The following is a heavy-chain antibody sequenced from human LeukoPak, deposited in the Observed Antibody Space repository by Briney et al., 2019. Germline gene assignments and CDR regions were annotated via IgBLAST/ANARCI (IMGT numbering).Heavy chain of an antibody. CDR2: ISSNGGST. V-gene: IGHV3-64*01. Sequence: GGSLRLSCAASGFTFSSYAMHWVRQAPGKGLEYVSAISSNGGSTYYANSVKGGFTISRDNSKNTLYLQMGSLRAEDMAVYYCARDLSTGTTNWFDPWGQGTLVTVSS. J-gene: IGHJ5*02. CDR1: GFTFSSYA. CDR3: ARDLSTGTTNWFDP. D-gene: IGHD1-7*01.